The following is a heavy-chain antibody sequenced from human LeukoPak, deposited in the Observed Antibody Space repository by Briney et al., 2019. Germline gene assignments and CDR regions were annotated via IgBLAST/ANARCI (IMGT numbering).Heavy chain of an antibody. D-gene: IGHD6-13*01. CDR3: AAGIAAAGPMDV. CDR2: MNPNSGNT. CDR1: GYTFTSYD. Sequence: ASVKVSCKASGYTFTSYDINWVRQATGQGLEWMGWMNPNSGNTGYAQKFQGRVTMTRNTSISTAYMELSSLRSEDTAVYYCAAGIAAAGPMDVWGKGTTVTVSS. V-gene: IGHV1-8*01. J-gene: IGHJ6*03.